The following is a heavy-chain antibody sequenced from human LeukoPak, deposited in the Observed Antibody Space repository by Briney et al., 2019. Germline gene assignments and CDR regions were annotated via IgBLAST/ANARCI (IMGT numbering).Heavy chain of an antibody. Sequence: SVKVSCKASGYTFTGYYMHWVRQAPGQGLEWMGGINPNSGGTNYAQKFQGRVTMTRHTSISTAYMELSRLRSDDTAVDYCAREGTGGDAHFDYWGQGTLVTVSS. J-gene: IGHJ4*02. CDR2: INPNSGGT. CDR3: AREGTGGDAHFDY. D-gene: IGHD1-14*01. V-gene: IGHV1-2*02. CDR1: GYTFTGYY.